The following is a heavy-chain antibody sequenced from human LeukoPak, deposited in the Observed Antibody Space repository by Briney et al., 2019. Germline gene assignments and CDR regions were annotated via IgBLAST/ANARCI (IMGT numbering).Heavy chain of an antibody. Sequence: GGSLRLSCAASGFTFSSYAMSWVRQAPGKGLGWVSAISGSGGSTYYADSVKGRLTISRDNSKNTLYLQMNSLRAEDTAVYYCAKASYGSGSYYKNLFDYWGQGTLVTVSS. J-gene: IGHJ4*02. V-gene: IGHV3-23*01. CDR2: ISGSGGST. CDR3: AKASYGSGSYYKNLFDY. D-gene: IGHD3-10*01. CDR1: GFTFSSYA.